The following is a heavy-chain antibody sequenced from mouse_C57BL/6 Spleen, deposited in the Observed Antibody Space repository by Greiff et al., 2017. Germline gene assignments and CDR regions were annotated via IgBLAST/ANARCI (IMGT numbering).Heavy chain of an antibody. D-gene: IGHD1-1*01. V-gene: IGHV1-59*01. CDR2: IDPSDSYT. CDR1: GYTFTSYW. CDR3: AGHYYGSSY. J-gene: IGHJ2*01. Sequence: QVQLQQPGAELVSPGTSVKLSCKASGYTFTSYWIHWVKQRPGQGLEWIGVIDPSDSYTNYNQKFKGKATLTVDTSSSTAYMQLSSLTSEDSAVYYCAGHYYGSSYWGQGTTLTVSS.